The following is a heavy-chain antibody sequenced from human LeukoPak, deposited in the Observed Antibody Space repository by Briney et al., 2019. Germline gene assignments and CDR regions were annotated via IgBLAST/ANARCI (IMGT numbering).Heavy chain of an antibody. CDR2: IYYSGST. CDR3: ARDNSGYDNYYYYGMDV. D-gene: IGHD5-12*01. J-gene: IGHJ6*02. CDR1: XXXXXSGGYY. Sequence: TXXXXXXXXXXXXXSGGYYWSWIXQDXGKGREWIGYIYYSGSTYYNPSLKSRFTISVDTSKNQFSLKLSSVTAADTAVYYCARDNSGYDNYYYYGMDVWGQGTTVTVSS. V-gene: IGHV4-31*02.